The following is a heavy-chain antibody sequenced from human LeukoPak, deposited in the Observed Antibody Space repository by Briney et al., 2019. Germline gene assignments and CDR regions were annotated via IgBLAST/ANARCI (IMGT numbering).Heavy chain of an antibody. CDR2: IYYSGST. CDR1: GGSINNYY. V-gene: IGHV4-59*08. Sequence: SETLSLTCTISGGSINNYYWSWIRQPPGKGLEWIGYIYYSGSTTYNPSLKSRVTISVDTSKNQFSLILSSVTAADTAVYYCARHRPGPYDYWGQGTLVTVSS. CDR3: ARHRPGPYDY. J-gene: IGHJ4*02. D-gene: IGHD6-6*01.